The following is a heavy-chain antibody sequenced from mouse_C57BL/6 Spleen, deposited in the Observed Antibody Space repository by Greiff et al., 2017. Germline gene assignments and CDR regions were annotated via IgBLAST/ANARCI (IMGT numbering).Heavy chain of an antibody. CDR2: INPSNGGT. CDR3: ARVEFLRRDYYAIDY. D-gene: IGHD1-1*01. J-gene: IGHJ4*01. Sequence: QVQLQQPGTELVKPGASVKLSCKASGYTFTSYWMHWVKQRPGQGLEWIGNINPSNGGTNYNEKFKSKATLTVDKYSRTAYMQFSVLSSEDSAVYYCARVEFLRRDYYAIDYWGQGTSGTVSS. CDR1: GYTFTSYW. V-gene: IGHV1-53*01.